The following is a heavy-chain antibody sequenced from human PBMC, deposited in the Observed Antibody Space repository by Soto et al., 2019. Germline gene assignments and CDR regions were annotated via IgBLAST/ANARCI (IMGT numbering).Heavy chain of an antibody. J-gene: IGHJ4*02. CDR1: GGSISSSSYY. CDR2: IYYSGST. Sequence: SETLSLTCTVSGGSISSSSYYWGWIRQPPGKGLEWIGSIYYSGSTYYNPSLKSRVTISVDTSKNQFSLKLSSVTAADTAVYYCARQKEWDMTTVTPTYYFDSWGQGTLVTVSS. CDR3: ARQKEWDMTTVTPTYYFDS. V-gene: IGHV4-39*01. D-gene: IGHD4-17*01.